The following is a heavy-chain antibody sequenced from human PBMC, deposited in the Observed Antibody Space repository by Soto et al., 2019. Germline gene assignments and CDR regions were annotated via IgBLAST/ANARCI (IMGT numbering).Heavy chain of an antibody. V-gene: IGHV3-74*01. CDR3: ARDRGYCSSTSCYRLQPGEYNWFDP. D-gene: IGHD2-2*02. CDR2: INSDGSST. Sequence: RHAPGKGLVWVSRINSDGSSTSYADSVKGRFTISRDNAKNTLYLQMNSLRAEDTAVYYCARDRGYCSSTSCYRLQPGEYNWFDPWGQGTLVTVSS. J-gene: IGHJ5*02.